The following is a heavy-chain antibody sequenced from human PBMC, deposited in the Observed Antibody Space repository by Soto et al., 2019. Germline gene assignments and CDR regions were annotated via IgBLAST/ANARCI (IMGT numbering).Heavy chain of an antibody. CDR3: ARSTYDSSGYFDY. CDR2: IYHSGST. V-gene: IGHV4-30-2*01. D-gene: IGHD3-22*01. Sequence: QLQLQESGSGLVKPSQTLSLTCAVSSGSISSGGDSWSWIRQPPGTGLEWIGYIYHSGSTYYNPSLKSRVTISVDRSKNQFSLKLSSVTAADTAVYYCARSTYDSSGYFDYWGQGTLVTVSS. CDR1: SGSISSGGDS. J-gene: IGHJ4*02.